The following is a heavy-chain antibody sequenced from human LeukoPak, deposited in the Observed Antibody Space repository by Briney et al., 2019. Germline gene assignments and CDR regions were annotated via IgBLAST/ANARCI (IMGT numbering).Heavy chain of an antibody. D-gene: IGHD1-26*01. V-gene: IGHV1-2*02. CDR1: GYTFTSYG. Sequence: GAPVKVSCKASGYTFTSYGISWVRQAPGQGLEWMGWINPNSGGTNYAQKFQGRVTMTRDTSISTAYMELSRLRSDDTAVYYCARGWSGSYYSHYYYYMDVWGKGTTVTVSS. CDR3: ARGWSGSYYSHYYYYMDV. J-gene: IGHJ6*03. CDR2: INPNSGGT.